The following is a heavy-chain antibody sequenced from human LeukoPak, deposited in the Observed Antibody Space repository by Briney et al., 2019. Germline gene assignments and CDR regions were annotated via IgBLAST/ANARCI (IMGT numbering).Heavy chain of an antibody. D-gene: IGHD1-14*01. Sequence: QPGGSLRLSCAASGFTFSDYSMNWVRQAPGKGLEWVSYISSSSDTIYYADSVKGRFTISRDNAKNSLYLQMNSLRAEDTAVYYCGHLHHEAHFDYWGQGTLVNVPS. V-gene: IGHV3-48*04. J-gene: IGHJ4*02. CDR2: ISSSSDTI. CDR1: GFTFSDYS. CDR3: GHLHHEAHFDY.